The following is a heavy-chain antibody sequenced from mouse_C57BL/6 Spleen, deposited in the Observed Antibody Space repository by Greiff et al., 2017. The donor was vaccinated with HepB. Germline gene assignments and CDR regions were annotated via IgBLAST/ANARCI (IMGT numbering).Heavy chain of an antibody. CDR3: ARLLLYAMDY. J-gene: IGHJ4*01. V-gene: IGHV5-17*01. CDR1: GFTFSDYG. Sequence: EVMLVESGGGLVKPGGSLKLSCAASGFTFSDYGMHWVRQAPEKGLEWVAYISSGSSTIYYADTVKGRFTISRDNAKNTLFLQMTSLRSEDTAMYYCARLLLYAMDYWGQGTSVTVSS. CDR2: ISSGSSTI.